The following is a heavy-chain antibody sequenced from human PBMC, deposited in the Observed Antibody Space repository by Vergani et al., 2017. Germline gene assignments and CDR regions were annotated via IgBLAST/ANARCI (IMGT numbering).Heavy chain of an antibody. Sequence: QVQLQQWGAGLLKPSETLSLTCAVYGGSFSGYYWSWIRQPPGKGLEWIGEINHSGSTNYHPSLKSRVTISVDTSKNQFSLKLSSVTAADTAVYYCARVGLPSGSIRAWGQGTLVTVSS. J-gene: IGHJ5*02. CDR3: ARVGLPSGSIRA. V-gene: IGHV4-34*01. D-gene: IGHD3-22*01. CDR1: GGSFSGYY. CDR2: INHSGST.